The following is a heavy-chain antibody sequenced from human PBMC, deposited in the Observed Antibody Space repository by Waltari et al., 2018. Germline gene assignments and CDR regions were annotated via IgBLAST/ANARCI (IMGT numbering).Heavy chain of an antibody. CDR1: GFTFTRHG. V-gene: IGHV3-74*01. J-gene: IGHJ6*03. CDR2: INSDGDST. D-gene: IGHD2-21*01. Sequence: EVQLVESGGDFVRPGGSMRLSCAVSGFTFTRHGMYLVRQAPGKGLGWVSRINSDGDSTRYADSVKGRVTVSRDNAKNTLSLQITNLRVEDTAIYYCARIAARYYVDVWGKGTTVIVSS. CDR3: ARIAARYYVDV.